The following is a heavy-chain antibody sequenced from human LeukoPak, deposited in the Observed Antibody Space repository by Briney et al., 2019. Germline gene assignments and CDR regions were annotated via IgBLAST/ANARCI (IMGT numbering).Heavy chain of an antibody. CDR3: ASRLTYGSGRALDY. CDR2: ISYDGSNK. D-gene: IGHD3-10*01. CDR1: GFTFSYYS. J-gene: IGHJ4*02. Sequence: GGSLRLSCAASGFTFSYYSMHRVRQAPGKGLEWVAVISYDGSNKYHADSVKGRFTISRDNSKNTLYLQMDSLRAEDTAVYYCASRLTYGSGRALDYWGQGTLVTVSS. V-gene: IGHV3-30-3*01.